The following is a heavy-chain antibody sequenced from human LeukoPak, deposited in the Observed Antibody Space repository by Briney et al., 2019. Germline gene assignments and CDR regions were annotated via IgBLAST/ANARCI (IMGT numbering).Heavy chain of an antibody. CDR3: ARGGYQWFGELSRLANWFDP. CDR1: GGSFSGYY. Sequence: SETLSLTCAVYGGSFSGYYWSWIRQPPGKGLEWIGEINHSGSTNYNPSLKSRVTISVDTSKNRFSLKLSSVTAADTAVYYCARGGYQWFGELSRLANWFDPWGQGTLVTVSS. J-gene: IGHJ5*02. D-gene: IGHD3-10*01. V-gene: IGHV4-34*01. CDR2: INHSGST.